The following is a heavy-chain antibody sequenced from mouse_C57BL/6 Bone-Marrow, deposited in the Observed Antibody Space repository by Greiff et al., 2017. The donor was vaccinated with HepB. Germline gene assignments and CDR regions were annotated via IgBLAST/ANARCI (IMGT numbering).Heavy chain of an antibody. Sequence: EVQGVESGGDLVKPGGSLKLSCAASGFPFSSYGMSWVRQTPDKRLEWVATICSGGSYTYYPDSVKGRFTISRDNAKNTLYLQMSSLKSEDTAMYYCARHGRGFFAYWGQGTLVTVSA. CDR3: ARHGRGFFAY. V-gene: IGHV5-6*01. CDR1: GFPFSSYG. J-gene: IGHJ3*01. CDR2: ICSGGSYT.